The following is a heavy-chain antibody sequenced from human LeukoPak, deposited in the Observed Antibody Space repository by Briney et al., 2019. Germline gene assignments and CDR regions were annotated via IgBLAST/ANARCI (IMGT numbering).Heavy chain of an antibody. CDR3: ARGSNIMGHTDY. Sequence: SETLSLTCTVSGGSISSYYWSWIRQPPGKGLEWIGYIYYSGSTNYNPSLKSRVTISVDTSKNQFSLKLSSVTAADTAVYYCARGSNIMGHTDYWGQGTLVTVSS. V-gene: IGHV4-59*01. CDR2: IYYSGST. J-gene: IGHJ4*02. D-gene: IGHD3-16*01. CDR1: GGSISSYY.